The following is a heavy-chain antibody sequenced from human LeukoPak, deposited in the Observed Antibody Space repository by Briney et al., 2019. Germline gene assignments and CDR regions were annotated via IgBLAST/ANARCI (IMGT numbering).Heavy chain of an antibody. CDR3: AKKRTNNWFDP. CDR2: IIPIFGTT. Sequence: ASVKVSCKASGGTFSSYAISWVRQAPGQGLEWMGGIIPIFGTTNYAQKFQGRVTITTDESTSTAYMELSSLRSEDTAVYYCAKKRTNNWFDPWGQGTLVTVSS. CDR1: GGTFSSYA. J-gene: IGHJ5*02. D-gene: IGHD1-1*01. V-gene: IGHV1-69*05.